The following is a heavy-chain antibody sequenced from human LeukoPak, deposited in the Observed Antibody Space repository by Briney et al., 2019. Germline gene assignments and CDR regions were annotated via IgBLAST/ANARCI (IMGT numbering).Heavy chain of an antibody. D-gene: IGHD3-9*01. V-gene: IGHV3-30*04. CDR3: ARPKLRYFDWYDAFDI. CDR2: ISYDGRNK. J-gene: IGHJ3*02. Sequence: GGSLRLSCAASGFTFSSYAMHWVRQAPGKGLEWVAVISYDGRNKYYAYSVKDRFTISRDNSKNTLYLQMNSLRAEDTAVYYCARPKLRYFDWYDAFDIWGQGTMVTVSS. CDR1: GFTFSSYA.